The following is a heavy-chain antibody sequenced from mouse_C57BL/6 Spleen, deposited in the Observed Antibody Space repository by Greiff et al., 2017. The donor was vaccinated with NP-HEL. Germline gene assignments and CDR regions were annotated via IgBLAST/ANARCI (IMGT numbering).Heavy chain of an antibody. V-gene: IGHV5-16*01. CDR3: ARDEGHYYGSSYPYWYFDV. J-gene: IGHJ1*03. CDR2: INYDGSST. CDR1: GFTFSDYY. Sequence: EVQLVESEGGLMQPGSSMKLSCTASGFTFSDYYIAWVRQVPEKGLEWVANINYDGSSTYYLDSLKSRFIISRDNAKNILYLQMSSLKSEDTATYYCARDEGHYYGSSYPYWYFDVWGTGTTVTVSS. D-gene: IGHD1-1*01.